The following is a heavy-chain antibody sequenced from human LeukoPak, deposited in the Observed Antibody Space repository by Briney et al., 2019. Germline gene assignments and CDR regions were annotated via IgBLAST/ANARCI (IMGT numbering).Heavy chain of an antibody. Sequence: PSETLSLTCTVSGGSISSYYWSWIRQPPGKGLEWIGYIYNRGSTNYNPSLKRRVTISVDTSKNQFSLKLNSVPAADTAVYYCARAQYSSSWSFFDSWGQGTLVTVSS. CDR1: GGSISSYY. CDR2: IYNRGST. CDR3: ARAQYSSSWSFFDS. V-gene: IGHV4-59*01. J-gene: IGHJ4*02. D-gene: IGHD6-13*01.